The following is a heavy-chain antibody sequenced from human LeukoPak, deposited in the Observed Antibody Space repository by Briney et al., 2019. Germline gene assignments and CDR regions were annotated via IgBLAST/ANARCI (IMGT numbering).Heavy chain of an antibody. CDR1: GFAFGTYW. Sequence: PGGSLRLSCAASGFAFGTYWMTWVRQARGKGLEWVANIKIDGTEKRYADSVKGRFTISRDNAKNSLYLQMSSLRAEDTAVYYCARRVVGGTDYFDYWGQGTLVTVSS. J-gene: IGHJ4*02. CDR3: ARRVVGGTDYFDY. V-gene: IGHV3-7*01. CDR2: IKIDGTEK. D-gene: IGHD1-26*01.